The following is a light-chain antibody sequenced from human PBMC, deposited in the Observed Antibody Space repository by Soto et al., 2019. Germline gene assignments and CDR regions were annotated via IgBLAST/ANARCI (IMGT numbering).Light chain of an antibody. CDR3: QQYNNWPLT. J-gene: IGKJ4*01. CDR2: GIS. Sequence: EIVLTQSPATLSLSPGERATLSCRASQSLTSYLAWYQQEPDQAPRLLIYGISTRATDIPARFSGSGSGTEFTLTISSLQSEDFAVYYCQQYNNWPLTFGGGTKVDIK. V-gene: IGKV3-15*01. CDR1: QSLTSY.